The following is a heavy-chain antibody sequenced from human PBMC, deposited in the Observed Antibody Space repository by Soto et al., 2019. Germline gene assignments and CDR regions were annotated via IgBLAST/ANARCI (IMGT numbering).Heavy chain of an antibody. CDR2: IYDSGST. Sequence: SETLSLTCTVSGGSISSYYWSWIRQPPGKGLEWIGYIYDSGSTNYNPSVKGRFTISRHNSKNTLYLQMNSLRAEDTAVYYCARDATAAAGTHGYFDYWGEGTLVTVSS. CDR3: ARDATAAAGTHGYFDY. D-gene: IGHD6-13*01. J-gene: IGHJ4*02. CDR1: GGSISSYY. V-gene: IGHV4-59*01.